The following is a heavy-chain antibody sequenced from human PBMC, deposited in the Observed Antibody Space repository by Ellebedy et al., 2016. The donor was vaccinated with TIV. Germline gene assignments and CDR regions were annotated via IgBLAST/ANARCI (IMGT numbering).Heavy chain of an antibody. CDR3: AADLATVGQ. J-gene: IGHJ1*01. CDR2: IIPVLETP. V-gene: IGHV1-69*10. CDR1: GYTFSNFG. Sequence: AASVKVSCKASGYTFSNFGISWVRQAPGQGLEWMGGIIPVLETPKYAQKFQGRLTVSADKSTNTAYMELSSLTSEDTAVYYCAADLATVGQWGQGTLVIVSS. D-gene: IGHD1-26*01.